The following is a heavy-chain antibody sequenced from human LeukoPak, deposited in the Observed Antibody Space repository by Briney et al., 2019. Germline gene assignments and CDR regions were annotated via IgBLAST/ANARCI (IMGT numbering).Heavy chain of an antibody. CDR1: GFTFSSYA. Sequence: GRSLRLSCAASGFTFSSYAMHWVRQAPGKGLEWVAVISYDGSNKYYADSVKGRFTISRDNSKNTLYLQINSLRAEDTAVYYCARDQGWELLQDYFDYWGQGTLVTVSS. V-gene: IGHV3-30*01. CDR3: ARDQGWELLQDYFDY. CDR2: ISYDGSNK. J-gene: IGHJ4*02. D-gene: IGHD1-26*01.